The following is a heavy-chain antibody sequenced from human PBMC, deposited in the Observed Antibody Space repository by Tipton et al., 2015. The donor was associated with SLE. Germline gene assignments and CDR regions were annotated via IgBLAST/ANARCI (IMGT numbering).Heavy chain of an antibody. CDR3: ARESWGRGFDAFYI. D-gene: IGHD6-13*01. CDR1: GFTFSSYA. CDR2: ISYDGSNK. J-gene: IGHJ3*02. V-gene: IGHV3-30*04. Sequence: QLVQSGGGVVQPGRSLRLSCAASGFTFSSYAMHWVRQAPGKGLEWVAVISYDGSNKYYADSVKGRFTISRDNSKNTLYLQMNSLRAEDAAVYYCARESWGRGFDAFYIWGQGTMVTVSS.